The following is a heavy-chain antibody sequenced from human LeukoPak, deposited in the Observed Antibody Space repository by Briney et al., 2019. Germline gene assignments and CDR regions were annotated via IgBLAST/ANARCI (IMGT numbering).Heavy chain of an antibody. CDR2: TVSEIDGGTT. Sequence: GGSLRLSCAASGFTFSNAWMNWVRQAPGKGLEWVGQTVSEIDGGTTDYATPVKGRFTISRDDSKSTLYLQMNSLKIEDTAVYYCTTDEDWNYARKDVWGQGATVIASS. CDR1: GFTFSNAW. J-gene: IGHJ6*02. CDR3: TTDEDWNYARKDV. V-gene: IGHV3-15*07. D-gene: IGHD1-7*01.